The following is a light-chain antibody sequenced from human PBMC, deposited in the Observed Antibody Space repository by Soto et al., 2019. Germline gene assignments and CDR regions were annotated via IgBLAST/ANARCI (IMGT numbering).Light chain of an antibody. CDR3: SSFRSSSTSYV. J-gene: IGLJ1*01. Sequence: QSVLTQPASVSGSPGQSITISCTGTSSDIGDSNYVSWYQQHPGKAPKLVIYDVSNRPSGVSNRFSGSKSANTASLTISGRQAEDEADYYCSSFRSSSTSYVFGTGTKLTVL. CDR2: DVS. CDR1: SSDIGDSNY. V-gene: IGLV2-14*03.